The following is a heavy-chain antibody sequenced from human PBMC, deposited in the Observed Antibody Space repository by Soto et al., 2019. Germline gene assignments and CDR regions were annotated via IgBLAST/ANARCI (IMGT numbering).Heavy chain of an antibody. Sequence: QVQLVQSGAEVKKPGASVKVSCKASGYTFTSYGISWVRQAPGQGLEWMGWISAYNGNTNYAQKLQGRVTMTTDTAAGTAYMVLRILRSDGTAVNYWARDVTYCGDYLNLYAFENWGQGTMVIVSS. J-gene: IGHJ3*02. D-gene: IGHD4-17*01. CDR1: GYTFTSYG. V-gene: IGHV1-18*01. CDR3: ARDVTYCGDYLNLYAFEN. CDR2: ISAYNGNT.